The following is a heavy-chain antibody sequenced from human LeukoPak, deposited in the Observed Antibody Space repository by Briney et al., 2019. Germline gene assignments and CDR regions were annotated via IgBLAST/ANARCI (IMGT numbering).Heavy chain of an antibody. CDR2: IDGDGDDK. D-gene: IGHD2-15*01. Sequence: GGSLRLSCAASGFTFSSYAMAWVRQAPGKGPEWVSSIDGDGDDKYYADFVKGRFTISRDNAKNSLYLQMNSLRAEDTAVYYCARAPLGYCSGGSCYDLDYWGQGTLVTVSS. V-gene: IGHV3-21*01. J-gene: IGHJ4*02. CDR3: ARAPLGYCSGGSCYDLDY. CDR1: GFTFSSYA.